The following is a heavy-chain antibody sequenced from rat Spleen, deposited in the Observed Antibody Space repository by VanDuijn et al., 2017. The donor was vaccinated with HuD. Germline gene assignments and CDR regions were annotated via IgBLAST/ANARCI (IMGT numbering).Heavy chain of an antibody. V-gene: IGHV5-31*01. Sequence: EVQLVESGGGLVQPGRSLKLSCAASGFTFNNYWMTWIRQAPGKGLEWVASITNTGGSTYYPDSVKGRFTISRDNATSTLYLQMNSLRSEDTATYYGTRDQGRGDERYFDYWGQGVMVTVSS. CDR1: GFTFNNYW. D-gene: IGHD1-1*01. CDR2: ITNTGGST. J-gene: IGHJ2*01. CDR3: TRDQGRGDERYFDY.